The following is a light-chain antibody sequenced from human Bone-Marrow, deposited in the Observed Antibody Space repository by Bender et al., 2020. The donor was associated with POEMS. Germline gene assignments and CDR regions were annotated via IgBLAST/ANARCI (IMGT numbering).Light chain of an antibody. CDR1: PNIGGNA. CDR3: SAWDGILNGWV. CDR2: GND. J-gene: IGLJ3*02. Sequence: PPPASWTPRARGHPLLFWSHPNIGGNAVNWWQQLPGTAPKLLTYGNDQRPSGVPDRFSGSKSGTSASLAISGLQSEDEADYFCSAWDGILNGWVFGGGTELTVL. V-gene: IGLV1-44*01.